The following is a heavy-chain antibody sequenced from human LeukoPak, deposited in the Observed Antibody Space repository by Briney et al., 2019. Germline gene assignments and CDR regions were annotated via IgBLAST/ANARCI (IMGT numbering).Heavy chain of an antibody. V-gene: IGHV1-69*13. CDR2: IIPIFGTA. Sequence: ASVKVSCKASGGTFSSYAISWVRQAPGQGLEWMGGIIPIFGTANYAQKFQGRVTITADESTSTAYMELSSLRSEDTAVYYCAIGGSYYRLDYWGQGTLVTVSS. CDR3: AIGGSYYRLDY. J-gene: IGHJ4*02. D-gene: IGHD1-26*01. CDR1: GGTFSSYA.